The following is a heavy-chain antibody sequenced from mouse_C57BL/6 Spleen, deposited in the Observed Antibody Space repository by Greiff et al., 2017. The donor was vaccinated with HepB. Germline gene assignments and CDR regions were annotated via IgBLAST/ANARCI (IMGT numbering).Heavy chain of an antibody. CDR3: ASRGIYGNSDY. V-gene: IGHV1-59*01. Sequence: QVQLQQPGAELVRPGTSVKLSCKASGYTFTSYWMHWVKQRPGQGLEWIGVIDPSDSYTNYNQKFKGKATLTVDTSTSTAYMQLSSLTSEDSAVDYWASRGIYGNSDYWGQGTTLTVSS. CDR1: GYTFTSYW. D-gene: IGHD2-1*01. J-gene: IGHJ2*01. CDR2: IDPSDSYT.